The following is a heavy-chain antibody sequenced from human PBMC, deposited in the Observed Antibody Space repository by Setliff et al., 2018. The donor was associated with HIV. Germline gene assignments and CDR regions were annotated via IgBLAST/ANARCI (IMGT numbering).Heavy chain of an antibody. CDR1: GYSFPTYW. J-gene: IGHJ3*02. V-gene: IGHV5-51*01. D-gene: IGHD1-26*01. Sequence: GESLKISCKGSGYSFPTYWLGWVRQMPGKGLEWMGIIYPGDSDTRYSPSFQGQVTITADKSISTAYLQWSSLRASDIAMYYCARVIVGASDAFDIWGQGTMVTVSS. CDR3: ARVIVGASDAFDI. CDR2: IYPGDSDT.